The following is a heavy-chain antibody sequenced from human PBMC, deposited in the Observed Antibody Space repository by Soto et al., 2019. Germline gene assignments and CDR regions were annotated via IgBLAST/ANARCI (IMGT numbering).Heavy chain of an antibody. CDR1: GFSFSSHS. CDR3: ARDQRWLRHGYSDY. Sequence: EVQLVESGGGLVKPGGSLRLSCAASGFSFSSHSMNWVRQAPGKGLEWVSSIGDSSTYIYYADSVKGRFTISRDNAKNSLYLQMNSLRAEATAVYYCARDQRWLRHGYSDYWGQGTLVTVSS. V-gene: IGHV3-21*01. D-gene: IGHD3-22*01. CDR2: IGDSSTYI. J-gene: IGHJ4*02.